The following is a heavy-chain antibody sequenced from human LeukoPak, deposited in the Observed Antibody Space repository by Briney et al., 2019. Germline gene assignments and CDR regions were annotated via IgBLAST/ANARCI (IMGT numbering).Heavy chain of an antibody. CDR2: IYSGGST. V-gene: IGHV3-53*01. J-gene: IGHJ3*02. CDR1: GFAVSSNY. Sequence: GGSLKLSCAASGFAVSSNYMSWVRQAPGKGLEWVSVIYSGGSTYYADSVKGRFTISRDNFKNTLYLQMNSLRAEDTAVYYCARERIDYGGYGRNAFDIWGQGTMVTVSS. D-gene: IGHD4-17*01. CDR3: ARERIDYGGYGRNAFDI.